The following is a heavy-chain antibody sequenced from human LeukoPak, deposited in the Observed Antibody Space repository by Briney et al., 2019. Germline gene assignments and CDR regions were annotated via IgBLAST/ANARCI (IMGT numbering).Heavy chain of an antibody. Sequence: SETLSLTCTVSGGSISSSSDYWGWIRQPPGKGLEWIGNIYFSGSTYYKPSLKSRVTISVDTSKNQFSLKLRSVTAADTAVYYCASVATNYYYYYMDVWGKGTTVTVSS. V-gene: IGHV4-39*01. CDR1: GGSISSSSDY. CDR3: ASVATNYYYYYMDV. J-gene: IGHJ6*03. CDR2: IYFSGST.